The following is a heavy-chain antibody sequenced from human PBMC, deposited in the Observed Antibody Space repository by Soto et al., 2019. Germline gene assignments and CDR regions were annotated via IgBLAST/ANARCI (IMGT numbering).Heavy chain of an antibody. CDR2: VYNSGST. V-gene: IGHV4-59*01. CDR3: GRESPRGFDSSGYYDDAFDI. CDR1: GPSIITEY. J-gene: IGHJ3*02. D-gene: IGHD3-22*01. Sequence: SEPLSLTCTVFGPSIITEYWSWIRHARGQGREWISSVYNSGSTNYSPPLKYRVTISVDTSQNQFSLKLSSATAADTAVYYCGRESPRGFDSSGYYDDAFDIWGQGTMVTVSS.